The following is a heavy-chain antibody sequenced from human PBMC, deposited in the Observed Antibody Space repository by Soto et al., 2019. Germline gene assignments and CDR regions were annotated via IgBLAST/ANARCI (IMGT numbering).Heavy chain of an antibody. Sequence: QVQLQQSGPGLLKPSQTLSLTCAISGDSVSSDSAAWNWIRQSPSRGLEWLGRAYYRSKWYIEYAPSVNSRITINPDTSNNQLSLQLISVNPEDTAVYYCVRSRVFIAVTSVTNYYYYYGMDVWGQGTTVTVSS. D-gene: IGHD6-19*01. CDR2: AYYRSKWYI. V-gene: IGHV6-1*01. CDR1: GDSVSSDSAA. CDR3: VRSRVFIAVTSVTNYYYYYGMDV. J-gene: IGHJ6*02.